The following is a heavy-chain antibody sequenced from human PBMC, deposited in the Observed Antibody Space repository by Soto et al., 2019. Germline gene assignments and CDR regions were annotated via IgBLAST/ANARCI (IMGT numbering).Heavy chain of an antibody. CDR2: IYYSGST. V-gene: IGHV4-39*01. CDR1: GCSISSSSYY. CDR3: ARLVRDFWSGYYKDY. D-gene: IGHD3-3*01. Sequence: ASGTLSLTRTVPGCSISSSSYYWGWIRQPPGKGLECNGSIYYSGSTYFNPSLKSRVTISVDTSKNQFSLKLSSVTAADTSVYYCARLVRDFWSGYYKDYWGQGTLVTVSS. J-gene: IGHJ4*02.